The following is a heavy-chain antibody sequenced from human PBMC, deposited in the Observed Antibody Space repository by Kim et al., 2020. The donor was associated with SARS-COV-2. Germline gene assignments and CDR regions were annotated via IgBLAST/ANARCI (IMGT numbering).Heavy chain of an antibody. J-gene: IGHJ1*01. Sequence: GGSLRLSCSASGFTFRSYGMHWVRLVPGKGLEWVAVISYDGSKIYYTDSVKGRFIISRDNYKDTVYLQMNSLRPDDSAVYYCAKDGSVSYANEFFHHWGQGTLVTVSS. CDR1: GFTFRSYG. D-gene: IGHD3-10*01. CDR3: AKDGSVSYANEFFHH. V-gene: IGHV3-30*18. CDR2: ISYDGSKI.